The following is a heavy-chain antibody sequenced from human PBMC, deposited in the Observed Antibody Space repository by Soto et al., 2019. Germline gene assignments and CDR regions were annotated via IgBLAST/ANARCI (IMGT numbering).Heavy chain of an antibody. Sequence: SETLSLTCAVYGGSFSGYYWSWIRQPPGKGLEWMGEINHSGSTNYNPSLKSRVTISVDTSKNQFSLKLSSVTAADTAVYYCARGGILVMVAATRRFDSWGQGTLVTVSS. D-gene: IGHD2-15*01. V-gene: IGHV4-34*01. CDR1: GGSFSGYY. CDR3: ARGGILVMVAATRRFDS. J-gene: IGHJ4*02. CDR2: INHSGST.